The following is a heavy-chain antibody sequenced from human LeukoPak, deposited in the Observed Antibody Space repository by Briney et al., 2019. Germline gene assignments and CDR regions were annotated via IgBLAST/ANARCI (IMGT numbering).Heavy chain of an antibody. D-gene: IGHD2-8*01. CDR2: IYYSGST. J-gene: IGHJ4*02. Sequence: PSETLSLTCTVSGGSITSYYWSWIRQPPGKGLEWVGYIYYSGSTNYNPSLKSRVTMSVDTSKNQFSLKLSSVIAADTAMYYCARGVYLGNGYYFDYWGQGTLVTVSS. CDR1: GGSITSYY. CDR3: ARGVYLGNGYYFDY. V-gene: IGHV4-59*12.